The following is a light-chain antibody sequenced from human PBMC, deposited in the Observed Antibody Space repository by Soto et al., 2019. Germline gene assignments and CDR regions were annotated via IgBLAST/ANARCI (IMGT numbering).Light chain of an antibody. Sequence: EIVLTQSPATLSLSPGERATLSCRASQSVGRYLAWYQQKPGQAPRLLIYDASNRATGIPARFSGSGSETDSSLTIRDLAAEYFPVYNCEPRSYFGPGTKLDIK. CDR3: EPRSY. V-gene: IGKV3-11*01. CDR2: DAS. J-gene: IGKJ3*01. CDR1: QSVGRY.